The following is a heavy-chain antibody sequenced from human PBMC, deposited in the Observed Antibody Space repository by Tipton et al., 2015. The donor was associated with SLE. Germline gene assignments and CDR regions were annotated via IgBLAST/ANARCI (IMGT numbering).Heavy chain of an antibody. Sequence: SLRLSCAASGFTFSSYAMHWVRLAPGKGLEYVSAISSDGGSTYYANSVKGRFTISRDNSKNTLYLQMGSLRAEDMAVYYCARPACTKAVCPFDYWGQGTLVTVSS. V-gene: IGHV3-64*01. J-gene: IGHJ4*02. CDR2: ISSDGGST. D-gene: IGHD2-8*01. CDR1: GFTFSSYA. CDR3: ARPACTKAVCPFDY.